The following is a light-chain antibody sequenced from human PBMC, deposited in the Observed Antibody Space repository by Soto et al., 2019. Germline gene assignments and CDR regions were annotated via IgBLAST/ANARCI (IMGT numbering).Light chain of an antibody. V-gene: IGLV1-44*01. CDR1: GSNIGTNT. Sequence: QSALTQPPSASGTPGQRGTISGSGSGSNIGTNTVNWYQQLPGTAPKLLIYRTDQRPAGIPDRFSGSKSGTSASLDISGLQSDDEADYYCTAWDGSLDGRVFGGGTKVTVL. CDR3: TAWDGSLDGRV. CDR2: RTD. J-gene: IGLJ3*02.